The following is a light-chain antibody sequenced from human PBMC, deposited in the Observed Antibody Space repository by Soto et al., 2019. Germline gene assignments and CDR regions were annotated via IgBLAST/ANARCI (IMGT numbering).Light chain of an antibody. CDR3: CSYAGSSTLG. J-gene: IGLJ1*01. V-gene: IGLV2-23*02. CDR1: SSDVGSYNL. CDR2: EVS. Sequence: LTQPASVSGSPGQSITISCTGTSSDVGSYNLVSWYQQHPGKAPKLMIYEVSKRPSGVSNRFSGSKSGNTASLTISGLQAEDEADYYCCSYAGSSTLGFGTGTKVTVL.